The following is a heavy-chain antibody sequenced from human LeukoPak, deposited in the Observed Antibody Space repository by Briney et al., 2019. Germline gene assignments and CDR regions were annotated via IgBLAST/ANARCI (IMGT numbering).Heavy chain of an antibody. CDR3: ARGGKFYYDSSGYPGDY. CDR1: GFSFSSYW. CDR2: IKQDGSEK. V-gene: IGHV3-7*01. J-gene: IGHJ4*02. Sequence: GGSLRLSCAASGFSFSSYWMSWDRQAPGKGLEWVANIKQDGSEKYYVDSVKGRFTISRDNVKNSLYLQMNSLRVEDTAVYYCARGGKFYYDSSGYPGDYWGQGALVTVSS. D-gene: IGHD3-22*01.